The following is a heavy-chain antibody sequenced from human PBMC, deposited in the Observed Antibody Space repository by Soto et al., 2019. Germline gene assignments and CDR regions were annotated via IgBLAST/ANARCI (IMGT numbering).Heavy chain of an antibody. D-gene: IGHD6-13*01. CDR1: GFTLSSYW. CDR3: AREGLDTAGFFDV. V-gene: IGHV3-74*01. J-gene: IGHJ3*01. CDR2: IEGDGSST. Sequence: GGSLRLSCAASGFTLSSYWMHWVRQAPGKGLEWVSRIEGDGSSTTSADSVKGRFTVSRDDARNTLYLQMSSLRADDTAIYYCAREGLDTAGFFDVWGQGTMVTVS.